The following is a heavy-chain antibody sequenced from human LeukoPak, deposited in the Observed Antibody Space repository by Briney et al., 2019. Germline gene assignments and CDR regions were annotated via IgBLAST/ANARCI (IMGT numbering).Heavy chain of an antibody. V-gene: IGHV5-51*01. D-gene: IGHD4-23*01. J-gene: IGHJ3*02. CDR2: IYPGDSDT. CDR1: GYSFTSYW. Sequence: GESLKISCKGSGYSFTSYWIGWVRQMPGKGLEWMGIIYPGDSDTRYSPSFQGQVTLSVDKSISTAYLQWSSLKASDTAIYYCARQGNYGGDAFDIWGQGTMVTVSS. CDR3: ARQGNYGGDAFDI.